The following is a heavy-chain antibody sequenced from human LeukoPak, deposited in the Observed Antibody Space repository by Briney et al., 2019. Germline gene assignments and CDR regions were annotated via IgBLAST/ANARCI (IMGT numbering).Heavy chain of an antibody. Sequence: SSVPVSYLACGGSFSNYSISWVRQAPAQGREWMGGIIPIFGTANYAQKFQGRVTITADESTSTAYMELSSLRSEDTAVYYCARVVHYGDYSFDYWGQGTLVTVSS. CDR2: IIPIFGTA. CDR1: GGSFSNYS. D-gene: IGHD4-17*01. V-gene: IGHV1-69*13. J-gene: IGHJ4*02. CDR3: ARVVHYGDYSFDY.